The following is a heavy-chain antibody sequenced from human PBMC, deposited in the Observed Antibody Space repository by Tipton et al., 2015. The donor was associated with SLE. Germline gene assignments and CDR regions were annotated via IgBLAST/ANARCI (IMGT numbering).Heavy chain of an antibody. CDR2: IFQTGST. CDR3: ARDRDGDYGDVFDI. J-gene: IGHJ3*02. CDR1: GASITSGSYY. D-gene: IGHD4-17*01. V-gene: IGHV4-61*01. Sequence: TLSLTCTVSGASITSGSYYWTWIRQPPGKGLEWIGEIFQTGSTNYNPSVKSRVTMSVDTSKNQFSLKLNSVTAADTAVYYCARDRDGDYGDVFDIWGQGTTVTVSS.